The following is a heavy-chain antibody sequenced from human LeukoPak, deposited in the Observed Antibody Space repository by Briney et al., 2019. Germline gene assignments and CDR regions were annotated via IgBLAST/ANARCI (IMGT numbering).Heavy chain of an antibody. J-gene: IGHJ4*02. D-gene: IGHD3-22*01. CDR1: GFTFSNYA. CDR2: ISYDGSNK. Sequence: GGSLRLSCAASGFTFSNYAMHWVRQAPGKGLEWVAVISYDGSNKYYADSVKGRFTISRDNSKNTLYLQMNSLRAEDTAVYYCAREATYYYDSSGSHGDYWGQGTLVTVSS. CDR3: AREATYYYDSSGSHGDY. V-gene: IGHV3-30*04.